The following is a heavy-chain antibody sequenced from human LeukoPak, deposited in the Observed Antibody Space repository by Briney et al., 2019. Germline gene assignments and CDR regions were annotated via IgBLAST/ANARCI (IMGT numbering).Heavy chain of an antibody. Sequence: SETLSLTCTVSGGSITNYYWSWIRQPPGKGLEWIGEINHSGSTNYNPSLKSRVTISVDTSKNQFSLKLSSVTAADTAVYYCARGLAAAAKGYYYGMDVWGQGTTVTVSS. D-gene: IGHD6-13*01. CDR2: INHSGST. V-gene: IGHV4-34*01. CDR3: ARGLAAAAKGYYYGMDV. CDR1: GGSITNYY. J-gene: IGHJ6*02.